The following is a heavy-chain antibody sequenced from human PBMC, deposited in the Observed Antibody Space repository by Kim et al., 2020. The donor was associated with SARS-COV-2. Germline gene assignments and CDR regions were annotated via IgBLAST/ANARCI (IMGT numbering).Heavy chain of an antibody. D-gene: IGHD5-18*01. CDR1: GGSFSGYY. V-gene: IGHV4-34*01. Sequence: SETLSLTCAVYGGSFSGYYWSWIRQPPGKGLEWIGEINHSGSTNYNPSLKSRVTISVETSKNQFSLKLSSVTAADTAVYYCARGRGYSYGPYFDYWGQGTLVTVSS. CDR3: ARGRGYSYGPYFDY. J-gene: IGHJ4*02. CDR2: INHSGST.